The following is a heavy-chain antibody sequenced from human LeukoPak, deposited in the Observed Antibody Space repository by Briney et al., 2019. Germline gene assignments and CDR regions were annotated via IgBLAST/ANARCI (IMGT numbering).Heavy chain of an antibody. V-gene: IGHV1-18*01. J-gene: IGHJ5*02. CDR3: ARDYGDYQRYNWFDP. D-gene: IGHD4-17*01. CDR2: ISAYNGNT. CDR1: GYTFTSYG. Sequence: ASVKVSCKASGYTFTSYGISWVRQAPGQGLEWMGWISAYNGNTNYAQKLQGRVTMTTDTSTSTAHMELRSLRSDDTAVYYCARDYGDYQRYNWFDPWGQGTLVTVSS.